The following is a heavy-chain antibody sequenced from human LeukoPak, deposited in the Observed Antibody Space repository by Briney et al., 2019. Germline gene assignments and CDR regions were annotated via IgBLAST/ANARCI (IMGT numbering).Heavy chain of an antibody. CDR1: GGTFSSYA. D-gene: IGHD2-2*01. CDR3: ARDSGRVVPAAMRFDP. V-gene: IGHV1-69*05. CDR2: IIPIFGTA. Sequence: ASVKVSCKASGGTFSSYAISWVRLAPGQGLEWMGRIIPIFGTANYAQKFQGRVTITTDESTSTAYMELSSLRSEDTAVYYCARDSGRVVPAAMRFDPWGQGTLVTVSS. J-gene: IGHJ5*02.